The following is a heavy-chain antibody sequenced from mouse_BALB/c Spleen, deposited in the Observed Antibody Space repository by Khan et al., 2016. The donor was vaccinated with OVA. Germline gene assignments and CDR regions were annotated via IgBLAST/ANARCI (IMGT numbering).Heavy chain of an antibody. D-gene: IGHD2-4*01. J-gene: IGHJ4*01. Sequence: VQLKESGPGLVAPSQRLSITCTISGFSLTNYGVHWVRQPPGKGLEWLGVIWTDGSTTYNSALKSRLTITKDNSKSQVFLKMNSLQTDDTAIYFCARQPYYHYNVMDYWGQGTSVTVSS. CDR3: ARQPYYHYNVMDY. V-gene: IGHV2-6-1*01. CDR1: GFSLTNYG. CDR2: IWTDGST.